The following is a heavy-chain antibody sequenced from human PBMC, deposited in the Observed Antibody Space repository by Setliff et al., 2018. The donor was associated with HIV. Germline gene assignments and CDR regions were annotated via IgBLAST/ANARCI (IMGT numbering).Heavy chain of an antibody. J-gene: IGHJ4*02. CDR1: GGSINSDSYY. D-gene: IGHD6-13*01. V-gene: IGHV4-61*09. Sequence: PSETLSLTCTVFGGSINSDSYYWTWIRQPAGKGLEWIGHIHTSGSTNYNPSLKSRVTISIDPSKNQFSLKLRSATATDTALYYCARVSSSYYFLGAFDSWGQGTLVTVSS. CDR3: ARVSSSYYFLGAFDS. CDR2: IHTSGST.